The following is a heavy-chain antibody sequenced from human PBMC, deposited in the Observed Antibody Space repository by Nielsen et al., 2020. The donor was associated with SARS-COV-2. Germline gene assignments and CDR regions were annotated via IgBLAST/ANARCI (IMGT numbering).Heavy chain of an antibody. CDR2: ISYDGSNK. D-gene: IGHD3-22*01. V-gene: IGHV3-30-3*01. CDR1: GFTFSSYA. CDR3: ARAHDSSGYTFDY. J-gene: IGHJ4*02. Sequence: GESLKISCAASGFTFSSYAMHWVRQAPGKGLEWVAVISYDGSNKYYADSVKGRFTISRDNSKNTLYLQMNSLRAEDTAVYYCARAHDSSGYTFDYWGQGTLVTVSS.